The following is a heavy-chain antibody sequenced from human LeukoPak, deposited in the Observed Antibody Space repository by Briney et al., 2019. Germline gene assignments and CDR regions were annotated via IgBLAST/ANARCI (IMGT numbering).Heavy chain of an antibody. CDR3: ARVIFGDSNAIDH. CDR2: INPNSGGT. J-gene: IGHJ4*02. D-gene: IGHD3-3*01. CDR1: GYTFTGYY. Sequence: ASVKVSCKASGYTFTGYYMHWVRQAPGQGLEWMGRINPNSGGTNYAQKFQGRVTMTRDTSISTAYMELSRLRSDDTAVYYCARVIFGDSNAIDHWGQGTLVTVSS. V-gene: IGHV1-2*06.